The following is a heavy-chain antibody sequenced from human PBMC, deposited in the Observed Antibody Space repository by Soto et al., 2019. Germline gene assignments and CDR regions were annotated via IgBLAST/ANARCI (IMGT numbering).Heavy chain of an antibody. D-gene: IGHD6-19*01. CDR1: AFTFRTSW. J-gene: IGHJ4*02. CDR2: IKYDGSEI. CDR3: VNSYAARGWYEGSDY. V-gene: IGHV3-7*03. Sequence: PGGSLRLSCAASAFTFRTSWMSWVRLRPGNGLEWVANIKYDGSEIYYVDSVKGRFTISRDNAKNTLHLQMSSLRVEDAAIYYCVNSYAARGWYEGSDYWGRGTVVTV.